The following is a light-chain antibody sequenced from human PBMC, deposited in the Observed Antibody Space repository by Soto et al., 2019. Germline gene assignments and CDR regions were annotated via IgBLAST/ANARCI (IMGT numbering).Light chain of an antibody. J-gene: IGKJ1*01. Sequence: EIVLTQSPGTLSLSPGERAILSCRASQSISSYLAWYQQKPGQAPRLLFYGASSRATGIPDRFSGSGSGTDFTLTISRLEPEDVAVYYCQQYVSSPRGFGQGTKVEIK. CDR1: QSISSY. CDR3: QQYVSSPRG. V-gene: IGKV3-20*01. CDR2: GAS.